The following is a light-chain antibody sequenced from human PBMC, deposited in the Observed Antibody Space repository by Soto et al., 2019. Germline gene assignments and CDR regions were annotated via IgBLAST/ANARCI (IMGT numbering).Light chain of an antibody. CDR1: SSDVGGYNF. V-gene: IGLV2-8*01. CDR2: EVS. Sequence: QSVLTQPPSASGSPGQSVTISCTGTSSDVGGYNFVSWFQQHPGKVPKLIMYEVSKRPSGVPDRFSGSKSGNTASLTVSGLQADDEADYYCSSYAATVYVFGNGTKVTVL. J-gene: IGLJ1*01. CDR3: SSYAATVYV.